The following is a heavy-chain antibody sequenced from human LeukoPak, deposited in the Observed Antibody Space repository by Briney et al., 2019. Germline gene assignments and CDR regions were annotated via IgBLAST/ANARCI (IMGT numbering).Heavy chain of an antibody. V-gene: IGHV4-34*01. D-gene: IGHD3-10*01. CDR1: GGSFSGYY. CDR3: ARTDLGYGSGSFYYYYGMDV. CDR2: INHSGST. J-gene: IGHJ6*02. Sequence: SETLSLTCAVYGGSFSGYYWSWIRQPPGKGLEWIGKINHSGSTNYNPSLKSRVTISVDTSKNQFSLKLSSVTAADTAVYYCARTDLGYGSGSFYYYYGMDVWGQGTTVTVSS.